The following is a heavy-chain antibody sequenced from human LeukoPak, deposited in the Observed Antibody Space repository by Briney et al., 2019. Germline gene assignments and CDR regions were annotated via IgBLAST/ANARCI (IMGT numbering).Heavy chain of an antibody. Sequence: SETLSLTCTVSGGSISSGGYYWSWIRQHPGKGLEWIGYIYYSGSTYYNPSLKSRVTISADTSKNQFSLKLSSVTAADTAVYYCARQLGYCSSTSCYVDYWGQGTLVTVSS. D-gene: IGHD2-2*01. V-gene: IGHV4-31*03. CDR2: IYYSGST. CDR1: GGSISSGGYY. J-gene: IGHJ4*02. CDR3: ARQLGYCSSTSCYVDY.